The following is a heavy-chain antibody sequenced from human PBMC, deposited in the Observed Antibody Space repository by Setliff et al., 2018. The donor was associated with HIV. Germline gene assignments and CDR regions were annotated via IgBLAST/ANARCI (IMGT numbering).Heavy chain of an antibody. CDR3: VRWYYCVSGACYRADY. Sequence: SETLSXXXSVYGTSFSDHYWSWIRQTPGKGLEWIGEMNQSGTTNYNPSLKSRVTMSIDTSERQFSLKLTSVTAADTAVYYCVRWYYCVSGACYRADYWGQGTMVTVSS. D-gene: IGHD2-21*02. J-gene: IGHJ4*02. CDR2: MNQSGTT. V-gene: IGHV4-34*01. CDR1: GTSFSDHY.